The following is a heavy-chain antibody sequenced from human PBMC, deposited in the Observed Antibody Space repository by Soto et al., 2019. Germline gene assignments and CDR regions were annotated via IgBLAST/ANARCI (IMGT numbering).Heavy chain of an antibody. CDR2: TYYRSKWFN. J-gene: IGHJ6*03. Sequence: PSQTLSLTCAISGDSVSTNRGVWNWIRQSPSRGLEWLGRTYYRSKWFNEYELSVQSRITIIPDTSKNKFSLQLNSVTPEDTAVFFFARGKVGSSKNYYYYYMDVWGKGTTVTVSS. CDR1: GDSVSTNRGV. D-gene: IGHD3-10*01. V-gene: IGHV6-1*01. CDR3: ARGKVGSSKNYYYYYMDV.